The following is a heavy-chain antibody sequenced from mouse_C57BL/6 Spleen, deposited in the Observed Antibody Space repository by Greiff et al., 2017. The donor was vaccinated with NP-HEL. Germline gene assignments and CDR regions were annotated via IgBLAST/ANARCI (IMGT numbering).Heavy chain of an antibody. CDR2: ISYDGSN. J-gene: IGHJ2*01. CDR1: GYSITSGYY. V-gene: IGHV3-6*01. CDR3: ARGVTRGYYFDY. Sequence: ESGPGLVKPSQSLSLTCSVTGYSITSGYYWNWIRQFPGNKLEWMGYISYDGSNNYNPSLKNRISITRDTSKNQFFLKLNSVTTEDTATYYCARGVTRGYYFDYWGQGTTLTVSS. D-gene: IGHD2-3*01.